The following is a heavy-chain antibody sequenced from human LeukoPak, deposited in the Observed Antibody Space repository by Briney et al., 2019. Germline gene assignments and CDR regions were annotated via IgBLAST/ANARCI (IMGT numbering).Heavy chain of an antibody. Sequence: GESLKISCKGSGYSFTSYWIGWVRQMPGKGLEWMGIIYPGDSATRYSPSFQGQVTISADKSITTAYLQWSSLKASDTAMYFCARLVEGAHTYVLPYWGQGTLVTVSS. D-gene: IGHD2-15*01. CDR3: ARLVEGAHTYVLPY. V-gene: IGHV5-51*01. CDR2: IYPGDSAT. CDR1: GYSFTSYW. J-gene: IGHJ4*02.